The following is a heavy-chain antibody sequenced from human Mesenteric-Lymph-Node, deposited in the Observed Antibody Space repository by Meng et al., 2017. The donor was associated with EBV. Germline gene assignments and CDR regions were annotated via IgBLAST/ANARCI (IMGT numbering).Heavy chain of an antibody. D-gene: IGHD3-10*01. J-gene: IGHJ5*02. CDR1: GGSITTYNW. V-gene: IGHV4-4*02. Sequence: QVQLQGPGPGLVKPSGTLSLTCAVSGGSITTYNWWSWVRQSPGKGLEWIGEVFHSGTTNSNASLRSRLTISVDKSKNQFSLKLTSVTAADTAVYYCAKANSSGRSSWFDPWGQGTLVTVSS. CDR2: VFHSGTT. CDR3: AKANSSGRSSWFDP.